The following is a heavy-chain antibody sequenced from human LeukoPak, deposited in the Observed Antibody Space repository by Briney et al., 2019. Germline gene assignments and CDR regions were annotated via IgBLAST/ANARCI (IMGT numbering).Heavy chain of an antibody. J-gene: IGHJ4*02. Sequence: SETLSLTCTVSGYSISSGHYWGWIRQPPGMGLEWIGSIYYTGNTYYNASLKSQVSISIDTSKNQFSLKLTSVTAADTAVYYCARQTGSGLFILPGGQGTLVTVSS. CDR1: GYSISSGHY. D-gene: IGHD3/OR15-3a*01. CDR2: IYYTGNT. V-gene: IGHV4-38-2*02. CDR3: ARQTGSGLFILP.